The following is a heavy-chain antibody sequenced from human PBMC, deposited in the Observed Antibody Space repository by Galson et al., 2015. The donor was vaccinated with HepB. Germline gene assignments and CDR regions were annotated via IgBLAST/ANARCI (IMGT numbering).Heavy chain of an antibody. CDR2: IDPSDSYT. CDR3: ARFGVGATEADAFDI. J-gene: IGHJ3*02. V-gene: IGHV5-10-1*01. Sequence: QSGAEVKKPGESLRISCKGSGYSITSYWISWVRQMPRKGLEWMGRIDPSDSYTNYSPSFQGHVTISADKSISTAYLQWSSLKASDTAMYYCARFGVGATEADAFDIWGQGTMVTVSS. CDR1: GYSITSYW. D-gene: IGHD1-26*01.